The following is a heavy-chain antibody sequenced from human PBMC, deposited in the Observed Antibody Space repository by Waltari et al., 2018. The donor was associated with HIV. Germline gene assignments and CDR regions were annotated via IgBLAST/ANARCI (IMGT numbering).Heavy chain of an antibody. CDR3: ARLPVGAASYYFDY. D-gene: IGHD1-26*01. V-gene: IGHV3-74*01. CDR2: ITRDGGRQ. Sequence: EVQLVESGGGLVQPGGSLRISCAASGFTFSSYWMHWVRQAPGKGRVWVSRITRDGGRQSYADSVKGRFTISRDNAKNTLYLQMNSLRAEDTAVYYCARLPVGAASYYFDYWGQGTLVTVSS. J-gene: IGHJ4*02. CDR1: GFTFSSYW.